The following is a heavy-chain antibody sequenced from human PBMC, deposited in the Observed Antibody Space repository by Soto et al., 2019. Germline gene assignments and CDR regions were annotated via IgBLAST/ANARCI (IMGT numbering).Heavy chain of an antibody. D-gene: IGHD6-19*01. Sequence: EVLLLQSGGGLAQPGESLTLSCATSGCILSRHAMSWVRQAPGKGLDWVSVIGYRTTDTYYADSVKGRFTISRDESKNTLYLQMNNLRVEETAVYYCTKDRGGGWVIDYWGRGTLVTVSS. V-gene: IGHV3-23*01. CDR3: TKDRGGGWVIDY. J-gene: IGHJ4*02. CDR2: IGYRTTDT. CDR1: GCILSRHA.